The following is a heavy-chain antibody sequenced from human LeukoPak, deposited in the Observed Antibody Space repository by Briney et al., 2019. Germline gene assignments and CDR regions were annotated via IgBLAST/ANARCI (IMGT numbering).Heavy chain of an antibody. D-gene: IGHD6-6*01. J-gene: IGHJ6*03. CDR2: ITTTSSYI. Sequence: ESGGSLRLSCAASGFTFSNYNMNWVRQAPGKGLEWVSSITTTSSYIYYADSVKGRFTISRDNAKNSLYLQMNSLRAEDTAVYYCARRGIGVRPVIDYYMDVWGKGTTVTVSS. CDR3: ARRGIGVRPVIDYYMDV. V-gene: IGHV3-21*01. CDR1: GFTFSNYN.